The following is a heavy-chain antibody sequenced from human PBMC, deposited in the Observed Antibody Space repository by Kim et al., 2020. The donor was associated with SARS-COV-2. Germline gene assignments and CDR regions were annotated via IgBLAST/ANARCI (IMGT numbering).Heavy chain of an antibody. V-gene: IGHV4-4*07. D-gene: IGHD4-17*01. CDR1: GGSISSYY. CDR3: ASNDDYAAKD. CDR2: THTSGST. J-gene: IGHJ4*02. Sequence: SETLSLTCTVSGGSISSYYWSWIRQPAGKGLEWIGLTHTSGSTNCNPSLKSRVTLSVDTSNNQSSLKLSSVTAAATAVCYCASNDDYAAKDWGQGILVTVSS.